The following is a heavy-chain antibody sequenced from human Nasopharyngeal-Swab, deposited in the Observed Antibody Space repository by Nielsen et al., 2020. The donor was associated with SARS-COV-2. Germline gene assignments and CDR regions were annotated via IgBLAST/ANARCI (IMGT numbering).Heavy chain of an antibody. V-gene: IGHV3-66*01. CDR1: GFTVSSNY. J-gene: IGHJ3*02. Sequence: GESLKISCAASGFTVSSNYMSWVRQAPGKGLEWVSVIYSGGSTYYADSVKGRITISRDNSKNTLYLQMNSLRAEDTAVYYCARDPVVNAFDIWGQGTMVTVSS. D-gene: IGHD3-22*01. CDR2: IYSGGST. CDR3: ARDPVVNAFDI.